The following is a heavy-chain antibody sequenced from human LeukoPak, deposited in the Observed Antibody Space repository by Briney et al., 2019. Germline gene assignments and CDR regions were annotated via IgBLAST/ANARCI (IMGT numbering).Heavy chain of an antibody. J-gene: IGHJ4*02. D-gene: IGHD3-10*01. CDR2: ISSSSSTV. CDR3: ARAQTYYGSGSYLY. V-gene: IGHV3-48*02. CDR1: GFTLSSYD. Sequence: GGSLRLSCAASGFTLSSYDMNWVRQAPGKGLEWVSYISSSSSTVYYADSLKGRFTISRDNAKNSLYLQMNSLRDEDTAVYYCARAQTYYGSGSYLYWGQGTLVTVSS.